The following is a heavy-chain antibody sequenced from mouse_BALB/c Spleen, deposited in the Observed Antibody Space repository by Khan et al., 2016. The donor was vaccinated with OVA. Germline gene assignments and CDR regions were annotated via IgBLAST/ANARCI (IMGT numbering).Heavy chain of an antibody. D-gene: IGHD1-1*01. V-gene: IGHV3-2*02. CDR1: GYSITSNYA. CDR2: ISYSGST. J-gene: IGHJ4*01. Sequence: EVQLQESGPGLVKPSQSLSLTCTVTGYSITSNYAWNWIRQFLGNKLEWMGYISYSGSTNYNPSLKSRISITRDTSKNQFFLQLNSVTTEDTATYYCARGNYYGYAMDYWGQGTSITVSS. CDR3: ARGNYYGYAMDY.